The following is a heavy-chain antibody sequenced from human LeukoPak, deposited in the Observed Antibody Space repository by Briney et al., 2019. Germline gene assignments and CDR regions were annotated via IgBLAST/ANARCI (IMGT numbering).Heavy chain of an antibody. V-gene: IGHV1-46*01. Sequence: GASVEVSCKASGYTFTSYYMHWVRQAPGQGLEWMGIINPSGGSSGGSTSYAQNFQGRVTMTRDTSTRTVYMELSSLRSEDTALYYCARGTERSYSHYYYGMDVWGQGTTVTVSS. J-gene: IGHJ6*02. CDR2: INPSGGSSGGST. CDR3: ARGTERSYSHYYYGMDV. D-gene: IGHD3-10*01. CDR1: GYTFTSYY.